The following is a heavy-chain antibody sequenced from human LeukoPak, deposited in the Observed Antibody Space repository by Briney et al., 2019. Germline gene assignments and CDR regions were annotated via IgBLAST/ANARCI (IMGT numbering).Heavy chain of an antibody. V-gene: IGHV1-2*02. CDR2: INPKSGGT. Sequence: ASVKVSCKASGYTFTGYYMHWVRQAPGQGLEWMGWINPKSGGTNYAQKFQGRVTMTRDTSISTAYMELSSLRSEDTAVYYCARAAAGTTYYFDYWGQGTLVTVSS. J-gene: IGHJ4*02. CDR1: GYTFTGYY. D-gene: IGHD1-7*01. CDR3: ARAAAGTTYYFDY.